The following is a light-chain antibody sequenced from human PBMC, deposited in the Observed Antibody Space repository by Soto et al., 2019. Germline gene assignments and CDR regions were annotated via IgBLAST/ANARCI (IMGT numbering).Light chain of an antibody. V-gene: IGKV3-15*01. CDR3: QQYNKWPPT. CDR1: QSVSSSY. Sequence: EIVLTQSPGTLSLSPGERATLSCRASQSVSSSYLAWYQQKPGQAPRLLIYGASTRDTGIPARFSGSGSGTEFTLTICSLQSEDFAVYHCQQYNKWPPTFGQGTK. CDR2: GAS. J-gene: IGKJ1*01.